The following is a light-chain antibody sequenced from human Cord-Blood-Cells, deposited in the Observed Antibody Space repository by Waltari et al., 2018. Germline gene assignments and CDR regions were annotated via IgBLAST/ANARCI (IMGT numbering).Light chain of an antibody. Sequence: DIQMTQSPSSLSASVGDRVTITCQASQDISNYLNWYQQKPGKAPKLLIYDASNLETGVPSRFSGSGSGTDFTFTISSLQPEDIATYYCQQYDNLPLGFSPGTKVDIK. J-gene: IGKJ3*01. CDR2: DAS. V-gene: IGKV1-33*01. CDR1: QDISNY. CDR3: QQYDNLPLG.